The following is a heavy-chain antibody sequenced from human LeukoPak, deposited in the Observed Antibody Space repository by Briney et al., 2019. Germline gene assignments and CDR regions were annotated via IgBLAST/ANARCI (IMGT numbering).Heavy chain of an antibody. Sequence: SETLSLTCTVSGGSISSPDYYWGWIRQPPGKELEWIGSVFYGGGTSYNSSLESRVTISVNTSRSQLSLRMKSVTAADTAVYYCAQIRCSGXSCYRIAGIDPWGQGTLVTVS. D-gene: IGHD2-15*01. J-gene: IGHJ5*02. CDR1: GGSISSPDYY. V-gene: IGHV4-39*01. CDR3: AQIRCSGXSCYRIAGIDP. CDR2: VFYGGGT.